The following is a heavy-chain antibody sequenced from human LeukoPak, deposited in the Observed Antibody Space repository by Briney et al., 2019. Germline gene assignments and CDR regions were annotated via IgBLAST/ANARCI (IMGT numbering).Heavy chain of an antibody. CDR3: ARGESFYGSGSYFESWFDP. CDR1: GYTFTGYY. D-gene: IGHD3-10*01. Sequence: ASVKVSCKASGYTFTGYYMHWVRQAPGQGREWMGWINPNSGGTNYAQKFQGRVTMTRDTSISTAYMELSRLRSDDTAVYYCARGESFYGSGSYFESWFDPWGQGTLVTVSS. J-gene: IGHJ5*02. CDR2: INPNSGGT. V-gene: IGHV1-2*02.